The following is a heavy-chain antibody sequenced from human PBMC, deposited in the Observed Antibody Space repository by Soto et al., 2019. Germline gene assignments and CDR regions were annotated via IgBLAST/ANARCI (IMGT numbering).Heavy chain of an antibody. D-gene: IGHD2-2*01. CDR3: ARVIPGPEAWFHP. J-gene: IGHJ5*02. CDR2: ISPYTDDP. V-gene: IGHV1-18*01. Sequence: QGQLVQSGVEVKKPGASVKVSCTASGNTFTNFGVTWVRQAPGQGLEWMGWISPYTDDPSYAQKFQGRVTMTIDPSTSTAYLDLTRLTSDDTAVYYCARVIPGPEAWFHPWGQGTLVTVSS. CDR1: GNTFTNFG.